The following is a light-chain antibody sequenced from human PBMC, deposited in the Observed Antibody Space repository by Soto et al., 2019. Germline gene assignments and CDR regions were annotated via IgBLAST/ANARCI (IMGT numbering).Light chain of an antibody. Sequence: DIQMTQSPSTLSASLXDRVTIACVASQSITGGLAXXQQXXGXAPKXXXAYXSSLERGGPSRFSGSGSVTEFTLTISRLDPEYFAVYYCQQFGRAPRTFGQGTKVDIK. CDR3: QQFGRAPRT. V-gene: IGKV1-5*01. J-gene: IGKJ1*01. CDR2: YXS. CDR1: QSITGG.